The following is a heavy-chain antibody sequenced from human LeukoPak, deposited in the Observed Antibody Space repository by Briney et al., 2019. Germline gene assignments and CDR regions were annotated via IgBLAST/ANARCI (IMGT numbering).Heavy chain of an antibody. CDR3: ARARLKTTVVIEPQDY. CDR1: GLTFNNYA. Sequence: GGSLRLSCAASGLTFNNYAMSWVRQAPGKGLEWVSGITGSGRTTYYADSVKGRFTISRDNSKNTLYLQLNSLRAEDTAVYYCARARLKTTVVIEPQDYWGQGTLVTVSS. D-gene: IGHD4-23*01. CDR2: ITGSGRTT. J-gene: IGHJ4*02. V-gene: IGHV3-23*01.